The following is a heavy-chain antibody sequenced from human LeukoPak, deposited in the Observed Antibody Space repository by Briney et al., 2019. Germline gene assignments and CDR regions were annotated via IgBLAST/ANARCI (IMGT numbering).Heavy chain of an antibody. CDR1: GFTFSSYG. CDR3: AKAPRSMTTVMYYYMDV. J-gene: IGHJ6*03. D-gene: IGHD4-11*01. CDR2: IRYDGSNK. V-gene: IGHV3-30*02. Sequence: GGSLRLSCAASGFTFSSYGMHWVRQAPGKGLESVAFIRYDGSNKYYADSVKGRFTISRDNSKNTLYLQMNSLRAEDTAVYYCAKAPRSMTTVMYYYMDVWGKGTTVTVSS.